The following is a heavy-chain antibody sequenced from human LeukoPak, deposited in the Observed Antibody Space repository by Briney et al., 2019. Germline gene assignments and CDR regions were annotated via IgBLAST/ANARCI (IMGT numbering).Heavy chain of an antibody. J-gene: IGHJ6*03. CDR2: INSDGSST. D-gene: IGHD1-1*01. CDR3: ARDSTRYYYYMDV. V-gene: IGHV3-74*01. Sequence: GGSLRLSCAASGFTFSSYWMHWVRHAPGKGLVWVSRINSDGSSTSYADSVKGRFTISRDNAKNTLYLQMNSLRAEDTAVHYCARDSTRYYYYMDVWGKGTTVTVSS. CDR1: GFTFSSYW.